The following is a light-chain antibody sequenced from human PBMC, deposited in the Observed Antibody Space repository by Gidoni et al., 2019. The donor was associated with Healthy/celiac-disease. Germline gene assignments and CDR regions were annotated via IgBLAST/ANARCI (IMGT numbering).Light chain of an antibody. CDR1: SSNIGNNY. CDR2: DNN. CDR3: GTWDSSLSAGPYV. J-gene: IGLJ1*01. V-gene: IGLV1-51*01. Sequence: QSVLTPPPSVSAAPGQKVTISCSGSSSNIGNNYVSWYQQLPGTAPKLLIYDNNKRPSGIPDRFSGSKSGTSATLGITGLQTGDEADYYCGTWDSSLSAGPYVFGTGTKVTVL.